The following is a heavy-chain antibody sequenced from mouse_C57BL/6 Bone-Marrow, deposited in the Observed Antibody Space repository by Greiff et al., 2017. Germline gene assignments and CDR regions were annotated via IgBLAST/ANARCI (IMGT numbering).Heavy chain of an antibody. CDR2: ISSGGSYT. V-gene: IGHV5-6*01. Sequence: EVNVVESGGDLVKPGGSLKLSCAASGFTFSSSGMSWVRQTPDKRLEWVATISSGGSYTYYPDSVKGRFTISRDNAKNTLYLQMSSLKSEDTAMYYCARHGRLRRRFAYWGQGTLVTVSA. CDR3: ARHGRLRRRFAY. J-gene: IGHJ3*01. CDR1: GFTFSSSG. D-gene: IGHD2-2*01.